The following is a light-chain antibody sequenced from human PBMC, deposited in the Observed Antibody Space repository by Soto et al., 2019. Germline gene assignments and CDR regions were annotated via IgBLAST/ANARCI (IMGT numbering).Light chain of an antibody. CDR1: QSVSSSY. Sequence: EIVLTQSPGTLSLSPGERATLSCRASQSVSSSYLAWYQQKPGQAPRLLIYGASSRATDIPDRFSGSGSGTDSTLTISRLEPEDFAVYYCQQYGTSTMYTFGQGTKLEIK. J-gene: IGKJ2*01. CDR2: GAS. V-gene: IGKV3-20*01. CDR3: QQYGTSTMYT.